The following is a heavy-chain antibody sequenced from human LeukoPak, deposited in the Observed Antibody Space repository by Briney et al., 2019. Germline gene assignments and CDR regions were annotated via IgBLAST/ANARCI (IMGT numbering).Heavy chain of an antibody. D-gene: IGHD3-9*01. Sequence: PGGSLRLSCAASGFNFRSDWMNWVRQAPGKGLEWVGNINQDGSRKNYLDSVKGRFTVARDNAKSSLYLQMSSLRAEDTAVYYCVRDPDILSGVAFDIWGQGTMVTVSS. CDR2: INQDGSRK. CDR3: VRDPDILSGVAFDI. CDR1: GFNFRSDW. V-gene: IGHV3-7*05. J-gene: IGHJ3*02.